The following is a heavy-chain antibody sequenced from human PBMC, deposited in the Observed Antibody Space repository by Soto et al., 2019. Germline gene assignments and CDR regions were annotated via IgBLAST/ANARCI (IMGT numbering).Heavy chain of an antibody. CDR1: GYTFTSYG. CDR3: ATAKLWFGEINSYYYRMDV. Sequence: ASVKVSCKASGYTFTSYGISWVRQAPGQGLEWMGWISAYNGNTNYAQELQGRVTMTTDTSTSTTYMELRSLRSDDTAVYYFATAKLWFGEINSYYYRMDVWGQGTTVTVSS. V-gene: IGHV1-18*01. CDR2: ISAYNGNT. J-gene: IGHJ6*02. D-gene: IGHD3-10*01.